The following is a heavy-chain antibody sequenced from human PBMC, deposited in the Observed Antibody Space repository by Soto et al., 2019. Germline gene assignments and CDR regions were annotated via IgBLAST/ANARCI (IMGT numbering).Heavy chain of an antibody. Sequence: QVQLVESGGGVVQPGRSLRLSCAASGFTFSSYGMHWVRQAPGKGLEWVAVIWYDGSNKYYADSVKGRFTISRDNSKNTLYLQMNSLRAEDTAVYYCARDRPYDFWSGYSPLDYWGQGTLVTVSS. CDR3: ARDRPYDFWSGYSPLDY. V-gene: IGHV3-33*01. D-gene: IGHD3-3*01. J-gene: IGHJ4*02. CDR1: GFTFSSYG. CDR2: IWYDGSNK.